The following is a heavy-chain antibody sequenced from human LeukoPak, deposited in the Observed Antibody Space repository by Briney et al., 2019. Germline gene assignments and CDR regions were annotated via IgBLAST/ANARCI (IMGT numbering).Heavy chain of an antibody. CDR2: ISGSGDST. Sequence: GGSLRLSCAASGFTFSTYAMSWVRHAPGKGLEWVSAISGSGDSTHYAGSVKGRFTISRDNSKNTLYLQVNSLRAEDSAVYYCAKDSTVTAPNWFDPWGQGTLVTVSS. J-gene: IGHJ5*02. D-gene: IGHD4-11*01. CDR1: GFTFSTYA. V-gene: IGHV3-23*01. CDR3: AKDSTVTAPNWFDP.